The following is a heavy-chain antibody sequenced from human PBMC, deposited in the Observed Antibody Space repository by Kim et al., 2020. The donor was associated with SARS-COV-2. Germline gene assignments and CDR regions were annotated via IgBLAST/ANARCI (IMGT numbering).Heavy chain of an antibody. CDR3: ARDDGVVITTAEYFQH. CDR1: GGTFSSYA. Sequence: SVKVSCKASGGTFSSYAISWVRQAPGQGLEWMGGIIPIFGTANYAQKFQGRVTITADESTSTAYMELSSLRSEDTAVYYCARDDGVVITTAEYFQHWGQGTLVTVSS. V-gene: IGHV1-69*13. J-gene: IGHJ1*01. CDR2: IIPIFGTA. D-gene: IGHD3-22*01.